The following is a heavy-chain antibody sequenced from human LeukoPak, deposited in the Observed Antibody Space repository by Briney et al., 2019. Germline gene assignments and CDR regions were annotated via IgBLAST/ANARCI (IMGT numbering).Heavy chain of an antibody. D-gene: IGHD2-15*01. CDR3: ARAYYCGGGSCKLEY. Sequence: GESLQISSQGSGYSFNSYWIAWVRPMPGKGLGWMGIIYPGDSDTRYSPSFRGQITISADKSINTAYLRWSSLKASDTAMYYCARAYYCGGGSCKLEYWGQGTLVTVS. V-gene: IGHV5-51*01. J-gene: IGHJ4*02. CDR1: GYSFNSYW. CDR2: IYPGDSDT.